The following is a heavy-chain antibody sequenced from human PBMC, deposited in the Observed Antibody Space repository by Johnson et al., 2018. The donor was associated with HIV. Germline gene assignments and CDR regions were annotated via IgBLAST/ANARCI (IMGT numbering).Heavy chain of an antibody. V-gene: IGHV3-30*04. CDR2: ISYDGSNK. CDR1: GFTFSSYA. J-gene: IGHJ3*02. Sequence: QVHLVESGGGVVQPGRSLRLSCAASGFTFSSYAMHWVRQAPGKGLEWVAVISYDGSNKYNADSVKGRFIISRDNSQNTLSLQMHSLRAEDTAVYYCARERARQELGLDGAFDIWGQGTTVSVS. CDR3: ARERARQELGLDGAFDI. D-gene: IGHD6-13*01.